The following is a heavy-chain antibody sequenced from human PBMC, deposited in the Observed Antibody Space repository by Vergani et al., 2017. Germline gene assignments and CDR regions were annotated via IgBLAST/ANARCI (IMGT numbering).Heavy chain of an antibody. Sequence: EVQLLESGGGSAQPGESLRLSCVASGFTFTAHGLNWVRQAPGKGLEWVSGISGQNFRTHYADSVKGRFTISRDNSKNTLSLQMNSLTAEDTAIYYCARSRPYCTSGSCPAIWGQGTLVTVSS. J-gene: IGHJ4*02. D-gene: IGHD2-15*01. CDR3: ARSRPYCTSGSCPAI. V-gene: IGHV3-23*01. CDR2: ISGQNFRT. CDR1: GFTFTAHG.